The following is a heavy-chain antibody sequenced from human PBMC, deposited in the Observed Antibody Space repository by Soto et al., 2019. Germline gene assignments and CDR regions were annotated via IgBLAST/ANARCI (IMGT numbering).Heavy chain of an antibody. V-gene: IGHV1-18*01. CDR2: ISTYNGDT. J-gene: IGHJ6*02. CDR1: GYTFTRSG. D-gene: IGHD5-12*01. Sequence: QVQLVQSGAEVKKPGASVKVSCKASGYTFTRSGISWVRQAPGQGLEWMGWISTYNGDTNYAQTFQGRVTMTTDTYTNTVDTELRGLRSDDTAVYYCAREGVDPDYYYGMDVWGQGTPVTVSS. CDR3: AREGVDPDYYYGMDV.